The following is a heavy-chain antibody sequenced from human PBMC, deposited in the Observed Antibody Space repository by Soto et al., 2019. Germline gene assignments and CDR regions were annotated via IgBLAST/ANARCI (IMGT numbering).Heavy chain of an antibody. CDR1: GGSIGSSSYY. V-gene: IGHV4-39*01. Sequence: SETLSLTCTVSGGSIGSSSYYWGWIRHPPGKGLEWIGSIYYSGSTYYNPSLKSRVTISVDTSKNQFSLKLSSVTAADTAVYYCARYYSSSWYSVYWGQGTLVTVSS. J-gene: IGHJ4*02. CDR3: ARYYSSSWYSVY. CDR2: IYYSGST. D-gene: IGHD6-13*01.